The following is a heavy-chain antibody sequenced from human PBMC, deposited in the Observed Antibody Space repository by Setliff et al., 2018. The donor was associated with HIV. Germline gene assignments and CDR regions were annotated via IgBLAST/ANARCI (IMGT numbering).Heavy chain of an antibody. CDR3: TRRDVTTGMDS. CDR1: GGSISSSSYY. J-gene: IGHJ4*02. D-gene: IGHD4-17*01. CDR2: IFYTGST. V-gene: IGHV4-39*01. Sequence: SETLSLTCTVSGGSISSSSYYWDWIRQPPGKSLEWVGSIFYTGSTNYRPSLEGRVIASLDTSKNQFSLKLSSVTAADTAVYYCTRRDVTTGMDSWGPGILVTVSS.